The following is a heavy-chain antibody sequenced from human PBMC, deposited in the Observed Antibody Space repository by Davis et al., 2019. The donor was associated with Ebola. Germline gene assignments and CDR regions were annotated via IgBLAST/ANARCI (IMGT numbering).Heavy chain of an antibody. CDR1: AFTFSDYA. CDR2: ISYGGSKT. V-gene: IGHV3-30*04. CDR3: AKDDKFASVGPRGVDH. Sequence: GGSLRLSCAASAFTFSDYAMHWVRQTAKGLEWVAVISYGGSKTYYEDSVKGRFTISRDNSKNTLYLQMSSLRLEDTAVYFCAKDDKFASVGPRGVDHWGQGTQVIVSS. J-gene: IGHJ4*02. D-gene: IGHD3-10*01.